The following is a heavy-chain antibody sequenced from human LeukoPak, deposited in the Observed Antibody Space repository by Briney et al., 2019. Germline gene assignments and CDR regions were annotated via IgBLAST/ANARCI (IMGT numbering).Heavy chain of an antibody. D-gene: IGHD3-10*01. Sequence: HPGGSLRLSCAASGFTFSSYAMSWVRQAPGKGLEWVSAISGSGGSTYYADSVKGRFTISRDNSKNTLYLQMNSLRAEDTAVYYCARDRYYGSGSYYSDYYYGMDVWGQGTTVTVSS. CDR2: ISGSGGST. J-gene: IGHJ6*02. CDR3: ARDRYYGSGSYYSDYYYGMDV. V-gene: IGHV3-23*01. CDR1: GFTFSSYA.